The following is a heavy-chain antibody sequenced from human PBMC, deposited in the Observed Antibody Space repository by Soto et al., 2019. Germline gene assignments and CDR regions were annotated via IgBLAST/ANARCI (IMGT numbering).Heavy chain of an antibody. J-gene: IGHJ4*02. Sequence: GGSLRLSCAASGFTFSSYAMHWVRQAPGKGLEWVAVISYDGSNKYYADSVKGRFTISRDNSKNTLCLQMNSLRAEDTAVYYCARDAYWTTVTNYFDYWGQGTLVTVS. CDR1: GFTFSSYA. V-gene: IGHV3-30-3*01. D-gene: IGHD4-17*01. CDR3: ARDAYWTTVTNYFDY. CDR2: ISYDGSNK.